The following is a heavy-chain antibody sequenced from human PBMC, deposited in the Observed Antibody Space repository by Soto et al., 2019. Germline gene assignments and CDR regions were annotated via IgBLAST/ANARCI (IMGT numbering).Heavy chain of an antibody. V-gene: IGHV1-8*01. D-gene: IGHD3-3*01. CDR3: ARNGSREFLEWLATHVDYYGMDV. CDR2: MNPNSGNT. CDR1: GYTFTSYD. Sequence: ASVKVSCKASGYTFTSYDINWVRQATGQGLEWMGWMNPNSGNTGYAQKFQGRVTMTRNTSISTAYMELSSLRSEDTAVYYCARNGSREFLEWLATHVDYYGMDVWGQGTTVTVSS. J-gene: IGHJ6*02.